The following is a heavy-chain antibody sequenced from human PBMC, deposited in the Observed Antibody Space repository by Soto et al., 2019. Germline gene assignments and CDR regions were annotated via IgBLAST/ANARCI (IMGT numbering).Heavy chain of an antibody. Sequence: QVQLVKLGGGLVKPGGSLRLSCAVSGFTFSDYYMTWIRQAPGKGLEWVSYISSSTSHTNYADSVKGRFTISRDNAKNSLFLQMNSLRAEDTAVYYCARGRGAAADYFDFWGQGTLVTVSS. CDR2: ISSSTSHT. V-gene: IGHV3-11*05. D-gene: IGHD1-26*01. J-gene: IGHJ4*02. CDR3: ARGRGAAADYFDF. CDR1: GFTFSDYY.